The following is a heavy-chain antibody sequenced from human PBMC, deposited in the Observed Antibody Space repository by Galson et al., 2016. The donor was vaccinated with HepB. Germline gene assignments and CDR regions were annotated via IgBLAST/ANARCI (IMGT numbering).Heavy chain of an antibody. Sequence: SETLSLTCTVSGGSISNYYWSWIRQPPGKGLEWVGYIYNSGSTNSNPSLKSRVTISVDTSKNQFSLKLSSVTAAATAVYYFSRVGTTVTTQALGMDVWGQGTTVTVS. J-gene: IGHJ6*02. CDR2: IYNSGST. CDR1: GGSISNYY. V-gene: IGHV4-59*01. CDR3: SRVGTTVTTQALGMDV. D-gene: IGHD4-17*01.